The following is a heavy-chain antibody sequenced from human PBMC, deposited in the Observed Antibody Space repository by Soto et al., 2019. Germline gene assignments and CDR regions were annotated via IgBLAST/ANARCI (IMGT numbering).Heavy chain of an antibody. J-gene: IGHJ4*02. Sequence: ASMKVSCKASGYTFTRYYMHWVRHAPGQGLEWMGITNPSDGGTSYAQKFQGRVTMTSDTSTSTVYMELSSLRSEDTAVYYCTRGSLTTVTSPIDYWGQGTLVTVSS. CDR1: GYTFTRYY. CDR3: TRGSLTTVTSPIDY. CDR2: TNPSDGGT. D-gene: IGHD4-17*01. V-gene: IGHV1-46*03.